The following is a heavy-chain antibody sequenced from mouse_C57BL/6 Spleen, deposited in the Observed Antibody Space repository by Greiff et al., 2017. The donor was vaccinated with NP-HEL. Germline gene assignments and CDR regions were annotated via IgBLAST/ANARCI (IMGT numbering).Heavy chain of an antibody. CDR2: IYPGDGDT. CDR3: ARSGGLRPYYFDY. J-gene: IGHJ2*01. D-gene: IGHD2-4*01. V-gene: IGHV1-82*01. Sequence: VQLQQSGPELVKPGASVKISCKASGYAFSSSWMNWVKQRPGKGLEWIGRIYPGDGDTNYNGKFKGKATLTADKSSSTAYMKRSSPTSEDSAVYFCARSGGLRPYYFDYWGQGTTLTVSS. CDR1: GYAFSSSW.